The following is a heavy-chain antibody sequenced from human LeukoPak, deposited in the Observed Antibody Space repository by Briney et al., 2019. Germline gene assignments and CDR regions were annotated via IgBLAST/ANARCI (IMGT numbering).Heavy chain of an antibody. V-gene: IGHV3-21*01. J-gene: IGHJ2*01. D-gene: IGHD3-22*01. Sequence: PGGSLRLSCAASGFAFSSYSMSWVRQAPGKGLEWVASISRSSTYIYYADSVRGRFTISRDNGKDSLYLQMDSLRAEDTAVYYCANSPISSDWTVTYWYFDLWGRGTLVTVSS. CDR2: ISRSSTYI. CDR1: GFAFSSYS. CDR3: ANSPISSDWTVTYWYFDL.